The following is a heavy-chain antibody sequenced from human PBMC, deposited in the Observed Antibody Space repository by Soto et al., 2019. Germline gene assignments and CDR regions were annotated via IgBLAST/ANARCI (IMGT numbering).Heavy chain of an antibody. Sequence: QVQLQESGPGLVKPSGTLSLTCAVSGASISSNNWWSWVRQPPGKGLEWIGEVYHSGGTNYNPSLKSRVSIAEDKSSTPFSLNLTSVTAADTAVYYCARAFDNRGYAHYWGQGPLVTVSS. CDR2: VYHSGGT. CDR1: GASISSNNW. D-gene: IGHD3-22*01. CDR3: ARAFDNRGYAHY. V-gene: IGHV4-4*02. J-gene: IGHJ4*02.